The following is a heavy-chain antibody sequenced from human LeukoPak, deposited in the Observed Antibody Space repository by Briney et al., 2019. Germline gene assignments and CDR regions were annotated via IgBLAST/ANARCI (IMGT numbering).Heavy chain of an antibody. Sequence: ASVKVSCKASGGTFSSYAISWVRQAPGQGLEWMGGIIPIFGTANYAQKFQGRVTITADESTSTAYMELSSLRSEDTAVYYCARTAPSGSSDFDYWGRGTLVTVSS. V-gene: IGHV1-69*13. D-gene: IGHD1-26*01. CDR2: IIPIFGTA. CDR1: GGTFSSYA. CDR3: ARTAPSGSSDFDY. J-gene: IGHJ4*02.